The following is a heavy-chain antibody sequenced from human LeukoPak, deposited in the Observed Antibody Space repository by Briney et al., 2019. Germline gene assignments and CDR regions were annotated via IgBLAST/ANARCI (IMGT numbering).Heavy chain of an antibody. Sequence: GGSLRLSCEASEFTFSKYWMRWVRHAPEKGLEWGVRINQDGTEKYSVDSVKGRFTISRDNAKNSLYLQINNVKAEDTAVYYCARTSVNSLWDDAFDIWGQGTMVTVSS. J-gene: IGHJ3*02. CDR2: INQDGTEK. CDR1: EFTFSKYW. V-gene: IGHV3-7*05. CDR3: ARTSVNSLWDDAFDI. D-gene: IGHD4-17*01.